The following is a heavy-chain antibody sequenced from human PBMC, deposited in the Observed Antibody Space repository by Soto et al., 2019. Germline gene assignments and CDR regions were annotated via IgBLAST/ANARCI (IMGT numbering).Heavy chain of an antibody. J-gene: IGHJ4*02. CDR2: ISSNGGTI. CDR1: GFTFSSYA. Sequence: VQLVESGGGLVQPGGSLRLSCSASGFTFSSYAMHWVRQAPGKGLEYVSAISSNGGTIYYADSVKGRFTISRDNAKNSLYLQMNSLRDEDTAVYYCARGFGDYYPLSFDYWGQGTLVTVSS. D-gene: IGHD4-17*01. CDR3: ARGFGDYYPLSFDY. V-gene: IGHV3-64*04.